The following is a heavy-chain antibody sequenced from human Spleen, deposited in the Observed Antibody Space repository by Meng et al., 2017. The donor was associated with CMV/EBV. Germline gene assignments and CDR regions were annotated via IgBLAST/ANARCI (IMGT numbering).Heavy chain of an antibody. CDR1: GGSFSGYY. V-gene: IGHV4-34*01. CDR3: ARVPMHYYGSGALRGFYYYGMDV. Sequence: SETLSLTCAVYGGSFSGYYWSWIRQPPGKGLEWIGEINHSGSTNYNPSLKSRVTISVDTSKNQFSLKLSSVTAADTAVYYCARVPMHYYGSGALRGFYYYGMDVWGQGTTVTVSS. CDR2: INHSGST. D-gene: IGHD3-10*01. J-gene: IGHJ6*02.